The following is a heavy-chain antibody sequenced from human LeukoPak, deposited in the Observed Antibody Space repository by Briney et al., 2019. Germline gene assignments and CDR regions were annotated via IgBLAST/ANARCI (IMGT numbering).Heavy chain of an antibody. D-gene: IGHD5-18*01. CDR3: ARHRPRHGDTADY. V-gene: IGHV1-3*01. CDR2: INAGNGNT. J-gene: IGHJ4*02. Sequence: GASVKVSCKASGYIFISYAMHWVRQAPGQRLEWMGWINAGNGNTEYSQKFQGRVTITRDTSASTVYMELSSLRSEDTAVYYCARHRPRHGDTADYWGQGTLVTVSS. CDR1: GYIFISYA.